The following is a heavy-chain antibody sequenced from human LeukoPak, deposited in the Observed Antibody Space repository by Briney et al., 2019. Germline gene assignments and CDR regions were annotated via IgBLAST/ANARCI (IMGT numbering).Heavy chain of an antibody. CDR2: INSDGSST. J-gene: IGHJ6*02. D-gene: IGHD5-18*01. CDR3: SRDRPAMANYYYYYGMDV. CDR1: GFTFSSYW. Sequence: TGGSLRLSCAASGFTFSSYWMHWVRQAPGKGLVWVSRINSDGSSTSYADSVKGRFTISRGNAKNTLYLQMNSLRAEDTAVYYCSRDRPAMANYYYYYGMDVWGQGTTVTVSS. V-gene: IGHV3-74*01.